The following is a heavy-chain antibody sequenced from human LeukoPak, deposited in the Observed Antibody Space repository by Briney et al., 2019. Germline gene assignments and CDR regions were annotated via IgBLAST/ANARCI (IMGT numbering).Heavy chain of an antibody. J-gene: IGHJ4*02. V-gene: IGHV3-23*01. D-gene: IGHD3-10*01. CDR2: ISGTGSTT. CDR1: GFTFNSYA. CDR3: AKDQRFGELADY. Sequence: GGSLRLSCAASGFTFNSYAMSCVRQAPGKGLEWVSSISGTGSTTYYADSVKGRFAISRDNSKDTLYLQMSSLTAEDTAVYYCAKDQRFGELADYRGQGTLVTVSS.